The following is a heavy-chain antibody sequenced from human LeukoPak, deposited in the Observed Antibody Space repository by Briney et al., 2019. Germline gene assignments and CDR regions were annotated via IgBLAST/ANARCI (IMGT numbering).Heavy chain of an antibody. Sequence: GGSLRLSCASSGFTFHSYWMHWVRQAPGKGLVWVSRIDNDGGSTNYADSVKGRFTISRDNAKNTLYLQMNSVRAEDTAVYYCARSSFPYYFDYWGQGTLVTVSS. D-gene: IGHD3-16*01. CDR2: IDNDGGST. J-gene: IGHJ4*02. CDR1: GFTFHSYW. CDR3: ARSSFPYYFDY. V-gene: IGHV3-74*01.